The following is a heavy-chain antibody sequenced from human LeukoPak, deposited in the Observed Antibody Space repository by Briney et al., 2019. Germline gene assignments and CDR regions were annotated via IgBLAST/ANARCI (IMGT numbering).Heavy chain of an antibody. CDR1: GFTFSNAW. J-gene: IGHJ4*02. Sequence: GGSLRLSCAASGFTFSNAWMSWVRQAPGKGLEWVGRIKSKTDGGTTDYAAPVKDRFTFSRDDSKNTLYLQMNNLQTEDTAVYYCTASLSGYDFLFDYWGQGTLVTVSS. CDR2: IKSKTDGGTT. V-gene: IGHV3-15*01. D-gene: IGHD5-12*01. CDR3: TASLSGYDFLFDY.